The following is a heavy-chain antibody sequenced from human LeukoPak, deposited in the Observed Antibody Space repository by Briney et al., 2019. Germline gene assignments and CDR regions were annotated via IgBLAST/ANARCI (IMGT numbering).Heavy chain of an antibody. Sequence: PGGSLRLSCAAPGFTFSSYEMNWVRQAPGKGLEWVSYISSSGSTIYYADSVEGRFTISRDNAKNSLYLQMNSLRAEDTAVYYCAELGITMIGGVWGKGTTVTISS. CDR1: GFTFSSYE. D-gene: IGHD3-10*02. J-gene: IGHJ6*04. CDR3: AELGITMIGGV. CDR2: ISSSGSTI. V-gene: IGHV3-48*03.